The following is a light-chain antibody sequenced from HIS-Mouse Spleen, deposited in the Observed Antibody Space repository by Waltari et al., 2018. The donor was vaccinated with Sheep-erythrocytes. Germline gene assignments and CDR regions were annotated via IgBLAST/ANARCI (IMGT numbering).Light chain of an antibody. CDR2: EGS. CDR1: SSDVGSYNL. CDR3: CSYAGSSTWV. Sequence: QSALTQPASVSGSPGQWITISCTGTSSDVGSYNLVSWYQQHPGKAPKRMIYEGSKRPSGVSNRFSGSKSGNTASLTISGLQAEDEADYYCCSYAGSSTWVFGGGTKLTVL. V-gene: IGLV2-23*01. J-gene: IGLJ3*02.